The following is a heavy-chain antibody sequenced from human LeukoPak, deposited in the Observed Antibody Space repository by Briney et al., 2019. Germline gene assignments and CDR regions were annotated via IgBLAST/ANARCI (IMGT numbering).Heavy chain of an antibody. Sequence: SETLSLTCTVSGGSISSYYWSWIRQPPGKGLEWIGYIYYSGSTNYNPSLKSRVTISVDTSKNQFSLKLSSVTAADTAVYYCARGTTVTTDWGQGTLVTVSS. CDR1: GGSISSYY. D-gene: IGHD4-17*01. J-gene: IGHJ4*02. V-gene: IGHV4-59*01. CDR3: ARGTTVTTD. CDR2: IYYSGST.